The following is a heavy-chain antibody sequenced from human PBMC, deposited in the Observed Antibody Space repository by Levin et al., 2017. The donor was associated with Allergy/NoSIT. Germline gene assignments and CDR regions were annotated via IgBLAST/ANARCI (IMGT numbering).Heavy chain of an antibody. V-gene: IGHV1-2*02. Sequence: ASVKVSCKTSGYTFTDYYIHWVRQAPGQGLEWMGWINTYSGGTNLAQKFQARVSMTRDTSISTAYMELRALSADDPALFYCAPPRTTGSSVDLDHWGQGSLVTVAS. CDR2: INTYSGGT. J-gene: IGHJ4*02. CDR1: GYTFTDYY. D-gene: IGHD1-26*01. CDR3: APPRTTGSSVDLDH.